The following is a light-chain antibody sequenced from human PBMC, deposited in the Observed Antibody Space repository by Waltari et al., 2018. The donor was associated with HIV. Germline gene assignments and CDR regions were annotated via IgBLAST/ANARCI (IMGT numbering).Light chain of an antibody. CDR3: ATWDDSLSGRYV. Sequence: QSVLTQPPSASGTPGQRVTLSCSGSSSNIGSDTVSWYQQLPGTAPKLLIYTNDQRPSGVPDRFSGSKSGTSASLAISGLQSEDEADYYCATWDDSLSGRYVFGTGTKVTVL. V-gene: IGLV1-44*01. J-gene: IGLJ1*01. CDR1: SSNIGSDT. CDR2: TND.